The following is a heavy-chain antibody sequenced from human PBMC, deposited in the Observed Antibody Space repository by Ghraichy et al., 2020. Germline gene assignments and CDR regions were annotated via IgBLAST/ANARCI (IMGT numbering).Heavy chain of an antibody. CDR2: IYYSGST. D-gene: IGHD2-21*02. J-gene: IGHJ5*02. CDR1: GGSISSSSYY. CDR3: ARGDLTLDP. Sequence: SETLPLTCTVSGGSISSSSYYWGWIRQPPGKGLEWIGSIYYSGSTYYNPSLKSRVTISVDTSKNQFSLKLSSVTAADTAVYYCARGDLTLDPWGQGTLVTVSS. V-gene: IGHV4-39*01.